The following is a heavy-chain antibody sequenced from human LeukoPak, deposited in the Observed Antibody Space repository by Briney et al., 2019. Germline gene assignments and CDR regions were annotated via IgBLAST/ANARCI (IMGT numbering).Heavy chain of an antibody. J-gene: IGHJ3*02. V-gene: IGHV3-53*01. Sequence: GSLRLSCAASGFTVSSNYMSWVRQAPGKGLEWVSVIYSGGSTYYADSVKGRFTISRDNSKNTLYLQMNSLRAEDTAVYYCAREGWELLRAFDIWGQGTMVTVSS. CDR1: GFTVSSNY. CDR2: IYSGGST. CDR3: AREGWELLRAFDI. D-gene: IGHD1-26*01.